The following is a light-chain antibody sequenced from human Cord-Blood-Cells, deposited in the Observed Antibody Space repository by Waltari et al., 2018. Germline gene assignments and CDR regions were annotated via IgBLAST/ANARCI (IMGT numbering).Light chain of an antibody. V-gene: IGLV2-23*01. J-gene: IGLJ2*01. CDR2: EGS. CDR3: CSYAGSSTYVV. Sequence: QSALTQPASVSGSPGQSLTISCTGTSSAVGSYNLVSWYQQHTGKTPKLMIYEGSKRPPGVSNRFSGSKSCNTASLTISGLQAEEEADYYCCSYAGSSTYVVFGGGTKLTVL. CDR1: SSAVGSYNL.